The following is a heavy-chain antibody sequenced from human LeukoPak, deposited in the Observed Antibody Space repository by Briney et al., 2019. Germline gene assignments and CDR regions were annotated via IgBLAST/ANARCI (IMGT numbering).Heavy chain of an antibody. J-gene: IGHJ4*02. CDR3: ARGTSGWPTFDY. V-gene: IGHV6-1*01. CDR2: TYYRSKWYN. D-gene: IGHD6-19*01. CDR1: EDSVSSNSAA. Sequence: SQTLSLTCVISEDSVSSNSAAWTWIRKSPSRGLEWLGRTYYRSKWYNDYAVSVKSRIVINPDTSKNQFSLQLNSMTPEDTAVYYCARGTSGWPTFDYWGQGTLVTVSS.